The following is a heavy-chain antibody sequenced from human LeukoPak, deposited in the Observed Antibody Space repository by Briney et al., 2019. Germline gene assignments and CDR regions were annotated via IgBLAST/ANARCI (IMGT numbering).Heavy chain of an antibody. CDR1: GGTFSSYA. D-gene: IGHD2-21*02. Sequence: GASVKVSCKASGGTFSSYAISWVRQAPGQGLEWMGRIIPILGIANYAQKFQGRVTITADKSTSTAYMELSSLRSEDTAVYYCARVRSLIVVVTAGAFDIWGQGTMVTVSS. CDR3: ARVRSLIVVVTAGAFDI. J-gene: IGHJ3*02. V-gene: IGHV1-69*04. CDR2: IIPILGIA.